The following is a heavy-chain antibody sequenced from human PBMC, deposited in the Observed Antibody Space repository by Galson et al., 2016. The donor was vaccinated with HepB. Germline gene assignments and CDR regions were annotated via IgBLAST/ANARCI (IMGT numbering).Heavy chain of an antibody. CDR1: GFSFSSYG. J-gene: IGHJ4*02. CDR2: VSSDETNK. CDR3: ASDHGGNPGSDY. V-gene: IGHV3-30*03. Sequence: LRLSCAASGFSFSSYGMHWVRQPPGKGLEWVALVSSDETNKFYADSVKGRFTISRDNSKNMLYLQMHSLRTEDTALYYCASDHGGNPGSDYWGQGTLVTGSS. D-gene: IGHD4-23*01.